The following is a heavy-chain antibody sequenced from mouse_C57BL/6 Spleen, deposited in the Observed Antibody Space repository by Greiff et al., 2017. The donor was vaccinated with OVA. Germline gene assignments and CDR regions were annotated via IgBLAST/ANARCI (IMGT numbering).Heavy chain of an antibody. V-gene: IGHV1-26*01. CDR3: ARGGKYYGSSAY. Sequence: EVQLQQSGPELVKPGASVKISCKASGYTFTDYYMNWVKQSHGKSLEWIGDINPNNGGTSYNQKFKGKATLTVDKSSSTAYMELRSLTSEDSAVYYCARGGKYYGSSAYWGQGTLVTVSA. J-gene: IGHJ3*01. D-gene: IGHD1-1*01. CDR2: INPNNGGT. CDR1: GYTFTDYY.